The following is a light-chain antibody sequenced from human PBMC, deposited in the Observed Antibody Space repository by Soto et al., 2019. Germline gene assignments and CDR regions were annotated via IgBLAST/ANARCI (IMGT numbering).Light chain of an antibody. CDR2: VGTGGIVG. Sequence: QSVLTQPPSASASLGASVTLTCTLSRPGKGPRFVMRVGTGGIVGSKGDGIPDRFSVLGSGLNRYLTIKNIQEEDESDYHCGADHGSGSNYVFGTGTKLTVL. V-gene: IGLV9-49*01. CDR3: GADHGSGSNYV. J-gene: IGLJ1*01.